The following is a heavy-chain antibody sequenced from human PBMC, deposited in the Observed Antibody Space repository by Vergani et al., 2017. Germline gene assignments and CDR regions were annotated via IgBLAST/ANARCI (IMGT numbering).Heavy chain of an antibody. J-gene: IGHJ5*02. D-gene: IGHD6-13*01. CDR1: GFTFSSYG. V-gene: IGHV3-33*01. CDR3: ARDCAPGYSSSWYVPTKGWFDP. CDR2: IWYDGSNK. Sequence: QVQLVESGGGVVQPGRSLRLSCAASGFTFSSYGMHWVRQAPGKGLEWVAVIWYDGSNKYYADSVKGRFTISRDNSKNTLYLQMNSLRAEDTAVYYCARDCAPGYSSSWYVPTKGWFDPWGQGTLVTVSS.